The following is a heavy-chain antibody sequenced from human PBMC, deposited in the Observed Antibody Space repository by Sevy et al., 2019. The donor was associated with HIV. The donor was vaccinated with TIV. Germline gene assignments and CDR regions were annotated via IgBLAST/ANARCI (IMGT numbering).Heavy chain of an antibody. Sequence: GGSLRLSCAASGFTFSDYGMQWVRQAPGKGLEWISYISSTSSTIYYADSVKGRFTISRDNAKNSLYLQMNSLRDEDTAVYYCARDPRYCSGGSCYLFDYWGQGTLVTVSS. J-gene: IGHJ4*02. CDR2: ISSTSSTI. CDR1: GFTFSDYG. V-gene: IGHV3-48*02. D-gene: IGHD2-15*01. CDR3: ARDPRYCSGGSCYLFDY.